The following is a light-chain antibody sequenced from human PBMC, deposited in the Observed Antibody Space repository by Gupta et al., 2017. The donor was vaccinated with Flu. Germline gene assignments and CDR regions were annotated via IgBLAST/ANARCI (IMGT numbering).Light chain of an antibody. CDR2: AAS. V-gene: IGKV1-9*01. J-gene: IGKJ5*01. CDR1: QAISNY. Sequence: QLTQSPSFLSASVGDRVTITCRASQAISNYVAGYQQKPGKAPKLLIYAASILQAGVPSRFGGRGSGTEFTLTINSLQPEDFGTYYCQRDTFGQGTRLEIK. CDR3: QRDT.